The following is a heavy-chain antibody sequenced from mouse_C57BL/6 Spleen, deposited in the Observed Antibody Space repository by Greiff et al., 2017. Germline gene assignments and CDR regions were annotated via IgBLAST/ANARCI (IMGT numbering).Heavy chain of an antibody. CDR1: GFSLTSYG. CDR2: IWSGGST. J-gene: IGHJ4*01. CDR3: ARGDYSNLYYAMDY. D-gene: IGHD2-5*01. Sequence: QVQLKESGPGLVQPSQSLSITCTVSGFSLTSYGVHWVRQSPGKGLEWLGVIWSGGSTDYNAAFISRLSISKDNSKSQVFFKMNSLQADDTAIYYCARGDYSNLYYAMDYWGQGTSVTVSS. V-gene: IGHV2-2*01.